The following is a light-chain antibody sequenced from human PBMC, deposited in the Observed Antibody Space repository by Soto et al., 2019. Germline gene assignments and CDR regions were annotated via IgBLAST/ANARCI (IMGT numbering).Light chain of an antibody. CDR2: EDN. CDR3: QSYESSKQYVV. CDR1: SGGIASNY. Sequence: NFMLTQPHSVSESPGKTVTISCTRSSGGIASNYVQWYQQRPGSAPTTVIYEDNQRPSGVPDRFSGSIDSSSNSASLTISGMKTEDEADYYCQSYESSKQYVVFGGGTKLTVL. V-gene: IGLV6-57*04. J-gene: IGLJ2*01.